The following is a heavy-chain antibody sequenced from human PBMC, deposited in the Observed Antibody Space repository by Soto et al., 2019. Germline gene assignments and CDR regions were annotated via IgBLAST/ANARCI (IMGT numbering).Heavy chain of an antibody. CDR1: GFPFSSYV. CDR3: AKDRQRVGAAAGIFYYYGMDV. D-gene: IGHD6-13*01. Sequence: GGSLILSCAASGFPFSSYVMHWVRQAPGKGLEWVAVISYDGSNKYYADSVKGRFTISRDNSKNTLYLQMNSLRAEDTAVYYCAKDRQRVGAAAGIFYYYGMDVWGQGTTVTVSS. V-gene: IGHV3-30*18. CDR2: ISYDGSNK. J-gene: IGHJ6*02.